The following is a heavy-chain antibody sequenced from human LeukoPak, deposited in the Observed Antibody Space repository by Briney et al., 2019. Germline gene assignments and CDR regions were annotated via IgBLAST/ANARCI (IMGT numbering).Heavy chain of an antibody. Sequence: SQTLSLTCAVSGGSISSGGYSWSWIRQPPGKGLEWIEYIYHSGSTYYNPSLKSRVTISVDRSRDQFSLKLSSVTAADTAVYYCARARLYDFWSGYPQYYFDYWGQGTLVTVSS. J-gene: IGHJ4*02. CDR3: ARARLYDFWSGYPQYYFDY. D-gene: IGHD3-3*01. CDR1: GGSISSGGYS. V-gene: IGHV4-30-2*01. CDR2: IYHSGST.